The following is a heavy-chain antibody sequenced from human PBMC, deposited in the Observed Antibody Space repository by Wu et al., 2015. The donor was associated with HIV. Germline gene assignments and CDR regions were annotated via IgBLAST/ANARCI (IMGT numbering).Heavy chain of an antibody. J-gene: IGHJ4*02. Sequence: QVQLVQSGTEVKKPGASVKVSCKTSGYIFTNYYIHWVRQAPGQGLEWMAVINPSSDSPTYAQRFQGRVTLTRDTSTSTVYMDLSSLRSEDTAVYYCARGGPLNYFDSGAFSWGYWGQGTLVTVSS. CDR3: ARGGPLNYFDSGAFSWGY. CDR1: GYIFTNYY. CDR2: INPSSDSP. D-gene: IGHD3-22*01. V-gene: IGHV1-46*01.